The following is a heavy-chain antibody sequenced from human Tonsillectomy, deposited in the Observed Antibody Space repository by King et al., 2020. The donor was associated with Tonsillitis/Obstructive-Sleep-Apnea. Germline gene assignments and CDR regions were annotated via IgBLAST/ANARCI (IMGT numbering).Heavy chain of an antibody. CDR3: ASIYSGYEDAFDI. CDR2: INHSGST. V-gene: IGHV4-34*01. CDR1: GGSFSGYY. J-gene: IGHJ3*02. Sequence: VQLQQWGAGLLKPSETLSLTCAVYGGSFSGYYWSCIRQPTRKGLEWSGEINHSGSTNYTPALKSRVTISVYTSKNQFSLKLSAVTAADTAVYYCASIYSGYEDAFDIWGQGTMVTVSS. D-gene: IGHD5-12*01.